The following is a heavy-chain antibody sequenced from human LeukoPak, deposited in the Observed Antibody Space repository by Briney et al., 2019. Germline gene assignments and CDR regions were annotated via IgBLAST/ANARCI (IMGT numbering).Heavy chain of an antibody. J-gene: IGHJ6*02. Sequence: GGSLRLSCAASGFTFSSHAMSWVRPAPGKGLEWVSAISGSGGSTYYADSVKGRFTISRDNSKNTLYLQMNSLRAEDTAVYSCAKYLYQNYYYGMDVWGQGTTVTVSS. CDR1: GFTFSSHA. CDR2: ISGSGGST. CDR3: AKYLYQNYYYGMDV. D-gene: IGHD2-2*01. V-gene: IGHV3-23*01.